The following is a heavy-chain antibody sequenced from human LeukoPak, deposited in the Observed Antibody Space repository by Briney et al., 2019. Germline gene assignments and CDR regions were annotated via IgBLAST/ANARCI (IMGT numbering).Heavy chain of an antibody. V-gene: IGHV1-69*13. CDR1: GGTFTSYA. CDR2: IIPIFGTA. D-gene: IGHD5-18*01. CDR3: ARASRGYSYGWGPYYYYYYMDV. J-gene: IGHJ6*03. Sequence: SVKVSCKASGGTFTSYAISWVRQAPGQGLEWMGGIIPIFGTANYAQKFQGRVTITADESTSTAYMDLSSLRSGDPAVYYCARASRGYSYGWGPYYYYYYMDVWGKGTTVTVSS.